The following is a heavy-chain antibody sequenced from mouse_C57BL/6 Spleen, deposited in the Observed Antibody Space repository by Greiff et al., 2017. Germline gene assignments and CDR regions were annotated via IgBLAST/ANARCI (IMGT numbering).Heavy chain of an antibody. CDR3: ARDGDYDRAYAMDY. CDR1: GFTFSDFY. CDR2: SRNKANDYTT. V-gene: IGHV7-1*01. D-gene: IGHD2-4*01. Sequence: DVKLVESGGGLVQSGRSLRLSCATSGFTFSDFYMEWVRQAPGKGLEWIAASRNKANDYTTEYSASVKGRFIVSRDTSQSILYLQMNALRAEDTAIYYCARDGDYDRAYAMDYWGQGTSVTVSS. J-gene: IGHJ4*01.